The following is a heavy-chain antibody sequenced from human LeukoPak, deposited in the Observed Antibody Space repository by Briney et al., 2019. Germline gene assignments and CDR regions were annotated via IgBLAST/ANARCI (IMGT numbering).Heavy chain of an antibody. V-gene: IGHV1-2*02. CDR2: INPNSGGT. Sequence: ASVKVSCKASGYTFTGYYMHWVRQAPGQGLEWMGWINPNSGGTNYAQKFQGRVTMTRDTSISTAYMELSRLRSDDTAVYYCARARSSGLTNWFDPWGQGTLVTVSS. J-gene: IGHJ5*02. CDR1: GYTFTGYY. D-gene: IGHD6-19*01. CDR3: ARARSSGLTNWFDP.